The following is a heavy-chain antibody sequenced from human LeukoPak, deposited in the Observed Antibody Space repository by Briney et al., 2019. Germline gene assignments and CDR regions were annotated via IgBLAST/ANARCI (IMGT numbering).Heavy chain of an antibody. D-gene: IGHD4-17*01. Sequence: SETLSLTCAVYGGSFSGYYWSWIRQPPGKGLEWIGEINHSGNTNYNPSLKSRVTISVDTSKNQFSPKLSSVTAADTAVYYCAREGPYGDYRGPNWFDPWGQGTLVTVSS. V-gene: IGHV4-34*01. CDR2: INHSGNT. J-gene: IGHJ5*02. CDR1: GGSFSGYY. CDR3: AREGPYGDYRGPNWFDP.